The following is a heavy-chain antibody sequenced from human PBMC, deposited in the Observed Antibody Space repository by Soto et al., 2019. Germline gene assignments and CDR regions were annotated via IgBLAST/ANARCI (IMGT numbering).Heavy chain of an antibody. V-gene: IGHV3-30*18. J-gene: IGHJ6*03. CDR1: GFTFSSYG. D-gene: IGHD4-17*01. Sequence: GGSLRLSCAASGFTFSSYGMHWVRQAPGKGLEWVAVISYDGSNKYYADSVKGRFTISRDNSKNTLYLQMNSLRAEDTAVYYCAKVVPPHYGDLDYYYYMDVWGKGTTVTVSS. CDR3: AKVVPPHYGDLDYYYYMDV. CDR2: ISYDGSNK.